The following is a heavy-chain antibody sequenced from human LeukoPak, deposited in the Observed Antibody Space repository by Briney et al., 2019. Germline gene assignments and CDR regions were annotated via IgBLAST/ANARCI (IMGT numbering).Heavy chain of an antibody. D-gene: IGHD3-22*01. CDR3: ARDGETYYYDSSGSPI. CDR2: IIPILGIA. J-gene: IGHJ3*02. CDR1: GGTFSSYT. Sequence: SVKVSCKASGGTFSSYTISWVRQAPGQGLEWMGRIIPILGIANYAQKFQGRVTITADNSTSTAYMELSSLRSEDTAVYYCARDGETYYYDSSGSPIWGQGTMVTVSS. V-gene: IGHV1-69*04.